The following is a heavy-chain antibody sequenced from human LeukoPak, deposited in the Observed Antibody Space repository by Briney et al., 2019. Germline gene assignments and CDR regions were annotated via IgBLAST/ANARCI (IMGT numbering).Heavy chain of an antibody. J-gene: IGHJ3*02. D-gene: IGHD3-22*01. CDR3: ARDFLSYDGSENHFEDTFDI. CDR1: GYSFDRYG. CDR2: IGAFNGNT. V-gene: IGHV1-18*01. Sequence: ASVRVSCTASGYSFDRYGVSWVRQAPGQGLEWLGWIGAFNGNTNYAQNLQGRVTMTADTSTTTAYMELRSLSSDDTAVYYCARDFLSYDGSENHFEDTFDIWGQGTMVIVSS.